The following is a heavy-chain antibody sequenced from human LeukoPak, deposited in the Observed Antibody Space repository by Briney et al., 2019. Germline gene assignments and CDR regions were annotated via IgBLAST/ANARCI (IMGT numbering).Heavy chain of an antibody. CDR2: IYYSGRT. V-gene: IGHV4-39*07. CDR3: ARGHGPSSSESRGSPQGSFDY. D-gene: IGHD6-6*01. CDR1: GVPISSSSYY. Sequence: SETLSLTCTVSGVPISSSSYYWGWTRQPPGKALEWIGSIYYSGRTYYNPSLKSRVTISVDTSKNQFSLKLSSVTAADTAVYYCARGHGPSSSESRGSPQGSFDYWGQGTLVTVSS. J-gene: IGHJ4*02.